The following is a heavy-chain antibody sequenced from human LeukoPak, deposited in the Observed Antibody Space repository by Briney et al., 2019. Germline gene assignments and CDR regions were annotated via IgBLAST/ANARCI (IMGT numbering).Heavy chain of an antibody. CDR3: ATGSLVRGTYYFDY. D-gene: IGHD3-10*01. CDR2: ISSSGSYI. Sequence: PGGSLRLSCVASAFTFSSYSMNWVRQAPGKGLEWVSSISSSGSYIYYADSVKGRFTISRDNAKKSLYLQMNSLRAEDTAVYYCATGSLVRGTYYFDYWGQGTLVTVSS. V-gene: IGHV3-21*01. CDR1: AFTFSSYS. J-gene: IGHJ4*02.